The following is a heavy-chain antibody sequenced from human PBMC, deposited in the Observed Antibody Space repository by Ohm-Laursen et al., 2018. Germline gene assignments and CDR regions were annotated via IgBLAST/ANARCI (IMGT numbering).Heavy chain of an antibody. V-gene: IGHV1-46*01. J-gene: IGHJ6*02. CDR1: GYTFTSYY. Sequence: ASVKVSCKASGYTFTSYYMHWVRQAPGQGLEWMGIINPSGGSTSYAQKFQGRVTMTRDTSTSTVYMELSSLRSEDTAVYYCAHSGIAAAGPGFEYYYYGMDVWGQGTTVTVSS. D-gene: IGHD6-13*01. CDR2: INPSGGST. CDR3: AHSGIAAAGPGFEYYYYGMDV.